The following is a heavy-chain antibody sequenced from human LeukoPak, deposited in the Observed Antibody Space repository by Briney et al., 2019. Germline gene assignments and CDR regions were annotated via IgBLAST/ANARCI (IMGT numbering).Heavy chain of an antibody. V-gene: IGHV3-9*01. Sequence: GGSLRLSCAVSGFSFDDYAMHWVRQAPGRGLEWVSVISWNGNNIGYADSVKGRFNISRDNAKNSLYLQMNSLRAEDTALYYCATSFRLGSWYGGVDYWGQGTLVTVSS. CDR3: ATSFRLGSWYGGVDY. CDR2: ISWNGNNI. D-gene: IGHD6-13*01. J-gene: IGHJ4*02. CDR1: GFSFDDYA.